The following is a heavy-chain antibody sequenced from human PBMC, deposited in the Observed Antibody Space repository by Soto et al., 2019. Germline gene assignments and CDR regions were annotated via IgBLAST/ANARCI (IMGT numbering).Heavy chain of an antibody. CDR1: GGSFSGYY. D-gene: IGHD6-19*01. J-gene: IGHJ5*02. CDR2: INHSGST. CDR3: ARGPRGCSGWYWKWFDP. V-gene: IGHV4-34*01. Sequence: SETLSLTCAVYGGSFSGYYWSWIRQPPGKGLEWIGEINHSGSTNYNPSLKSRVTISVDTSKNQFSLKLSSVTAADTAVYYCARGPRGCSGWYWKWFDPWGQGTLVPVSS.